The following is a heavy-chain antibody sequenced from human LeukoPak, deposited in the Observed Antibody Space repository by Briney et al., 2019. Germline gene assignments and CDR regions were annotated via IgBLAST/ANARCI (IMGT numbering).Heavy chain of an antibody. J-gene: IGHJ4*02. D-gene: IGHD3-10*01. CDR3: ARDGPSVFDY. V-gene: IGHV1-2*02. Sequence: ASVKVSCKASGYTFTGYYMHWVRQAPGQGLEWMAWINPKSGAARYTQIFQDRVTITRDTSIGTVYMELSRLSSDDTAIYYCARDGPSVFDYWGQGTLLTVSS. CDR1: GYTFTGYY. CDR2: INPKSGAA.